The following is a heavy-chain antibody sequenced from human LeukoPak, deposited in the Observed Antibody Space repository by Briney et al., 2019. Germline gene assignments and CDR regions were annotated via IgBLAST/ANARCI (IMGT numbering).Heavy chain of an antibody. J-gene: IGHJ4*02. Sequence: GASVKVSCKASGDTFSSYAINWVRQAPGQGLEWMVGTIPIFGTANYAQKFQGRVAITTDESTSTAYMELSSLRSEDTAVYYCARVFARSGEIRGSYYYYWGQGTLVTVSS. D-gene: IGHD1-26*01. V-gene: IGHV1-69*05. CDR3: ARVFARSGEIRGSYYYY. CDR2: TIPIFGTA. CDR1: GDTFSSYA.